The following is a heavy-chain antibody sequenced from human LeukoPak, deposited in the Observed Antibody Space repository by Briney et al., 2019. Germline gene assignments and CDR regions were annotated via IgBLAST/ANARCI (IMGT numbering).Heavy chain of an antibody. CDR1: GYSFTSYW. CDR3: ARSGVSGYGWDY. CDR2: IFPSDSDT. D-gene: IGHD5-12*01. J-gene: IGHJ4*02. Sequence: GESLKISCKGSGYSFTSYWIGWVRQLPGRGLEWMGIIFPSDSDTRYSPSFQGQVTISADKSISTAYLQWSSLKASDSAMFYCARSGVSGYGWDYWGQGTLVTVSS. V-gene: IGHV5-51*01.